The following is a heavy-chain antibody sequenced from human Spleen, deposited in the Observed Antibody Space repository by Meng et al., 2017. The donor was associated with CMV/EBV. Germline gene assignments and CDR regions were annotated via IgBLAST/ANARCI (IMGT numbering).Heavy chain of an antibody. V-gene: IGHV2-5*01. CDR2: IYWNDDE. J-gene: IGHJ5*02. Sequence: FSLSNTGVGVGWIRQPPGKALEWLASIYWNDDETYNPFLKSRLTITKDTPKKQVILIMTNMDPVDTATYYCAHRPSEVWSGYRNWFDPWGQGTLVTVSS. CDR1: FSLSNTGVG. CDR3: AHRPSEVWSGYRNWFDP. D-gene: IGHD3-3*01.